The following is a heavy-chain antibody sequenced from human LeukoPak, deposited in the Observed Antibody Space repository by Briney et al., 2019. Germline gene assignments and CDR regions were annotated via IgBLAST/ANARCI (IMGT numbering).Heavy chain of an antibody. CDR3: VRNFGYCSGGSCYSGFDY. V-gene: IGHV3-30*02. J-gene: IGHJ4*02. CDR2: IRYDGSNK. CDR1: GFTFSSYG. D-gene: IGHD2-15*01. Sequence: GGSLRLSCAASGFTFSSYGMHWVRQAPGKGLEWVAFIRYDGSNKYYADSVKGRFTISRDNSKNTLYLQMNSLRAEDTAVYYCVRNFGYCSGGSCYSGFDYWGQGTLVTVSS.